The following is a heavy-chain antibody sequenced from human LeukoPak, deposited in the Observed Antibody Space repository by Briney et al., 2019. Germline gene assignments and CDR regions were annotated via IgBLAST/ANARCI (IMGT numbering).Heavy chain of an antibody. V-gene: IGHV3-64*01. CDR3: ARARGYSYETPGVY. CDR1: GFTFDDYA. Sequence: GGSLRLSCAASGFTFDDYAMHWVRQAPGKGLEYVSAISSNGGSTYYANSVKGRFTISRDNSKNTLYLQMGSLSAEDMAVYYCARARGYSYETPGVYWGQGTLVTVSS. D-gene: IGHD5-18*01. CDR2: ISSNGGST. J-gene: IGHJ4*02.